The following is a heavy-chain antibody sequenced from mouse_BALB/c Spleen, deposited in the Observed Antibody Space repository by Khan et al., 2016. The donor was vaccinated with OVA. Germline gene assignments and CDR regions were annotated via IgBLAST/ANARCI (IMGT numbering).Heavy chain of an antibody. CDR3: ARGDYYGDSSFAY. Sequence: LVKTGASVKISCKASGYSFTGYYMHWVKQSHGKSLEWIGYISCYNGSTTYNQKFKGKATFTVDTSSRTVYMQLNSLTSEDSAVFYVARGDYYGDSSFAYWGQGTLVTGSA. CDR1: GYSFTGYY. CDR2: ISCYNGST. J-gene: IGHJ3*01. D-gene: IGHD1-1*01. V-gene: IGHV1S34*01.